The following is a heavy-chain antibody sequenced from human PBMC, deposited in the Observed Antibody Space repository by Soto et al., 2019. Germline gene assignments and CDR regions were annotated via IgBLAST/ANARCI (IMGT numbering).Heavy chain of an antibody. D-gene: IGHD3-3*01. CDR1: GGSFSGYY. V-gene: IGHV4-34*01. J-gene: IGHJ6*03. Sequence: QVQLQQWGAGLLKTSETLSLTCAVYGGSFSGYYWTWIRQPPGKGLEWIGEINHSGFINYSPSLKARVTVSMDTSKNQFSLNLSSVTAADTAVYYCARQTYDFWSGLNYYYSMDVWGKGTTVTVSS. CDR3: ARQTYDFWSGLNYYYSMDV. CDR2: INHSGFI.